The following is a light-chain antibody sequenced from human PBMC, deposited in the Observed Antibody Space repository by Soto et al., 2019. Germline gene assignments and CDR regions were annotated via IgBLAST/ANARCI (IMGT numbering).Light chain of an antibody. J-gene: IGKJ4*01. CDR1: QNVSNY. V-gene: IGKV3-11*01. Sequence: EIVLTQSPAILSLSPGERATLSCRASQNVSNYLGWYQQKPGQAPRLLIYDASNRATGIPARFSGSGSGTDFTLTISSLEPEDFAVYYCQQRSNWPPLTFGGGTKVEIK. CDR2: DAS. CDR3: QQRSNWPPLT.